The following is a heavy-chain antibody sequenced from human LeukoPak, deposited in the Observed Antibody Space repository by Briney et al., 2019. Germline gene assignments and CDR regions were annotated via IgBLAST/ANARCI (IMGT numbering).Heavy chain of an antibody. Sequence: PSETLSLTCTVSGGSISSYYWSWIRQPAGQGLEWIGRIYTSGSTNYNPSLKSRVTMSVDTSKNQFSLKLSSVTAADTAVYYCAAVAETNWFDPWGQGTLVTVSS. V-gene: IGHV4-4*07. CDR1: GGSISSYY. CDR2: IYTSGST. D-gene: IGHD6-19*01. CDR3: AAVAETNWFDP. J-gene: IGHJ5*02.